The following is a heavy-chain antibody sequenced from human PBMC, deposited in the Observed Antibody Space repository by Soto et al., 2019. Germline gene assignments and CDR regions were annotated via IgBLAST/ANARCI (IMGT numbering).Heavy chain of an antibody. CDR2: INHRGST. V-gene: IGHV4-34*01. CDR1: GGSFSGYY. J-gene: IGHJ6*03. Sequence: QVQLQQWGAGLLKPSETLSLTCAVYGGSFSGYYWSWIRQPPGKGLEWIGEINHRGSTNYNPSLTSRLTISVDTSKIHFTLKAISVTAAATAVYYCARVPASGYDPFLWIWDPYKGYHYYLHVWGKGTTVTVSS. D-gene: IGHD3-10*01. CDR3: ARVPASGYDPFLWIWDPYKGYHYYLHV.